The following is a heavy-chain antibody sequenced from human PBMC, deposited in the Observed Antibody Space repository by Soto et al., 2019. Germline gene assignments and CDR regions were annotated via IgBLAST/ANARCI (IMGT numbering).Heavy chain of an antibody. CDR3: AQTILSNAFDL. J-gene: IGHJ3*01. Sequence: HITLKESGPTLVKPTQTLTLTCTFSGFSLSTNGVGVGWIRQPPGEALEWLALIFWDDDKRYSPSLKSRLTITKDISKNQVVLTMTNMDPVDTATYYCAQTILSNAFDLWGQGTMVTVSS. D-gene: IGHD3-9*01. V-gene: IGHV2-5*02. CDR1: GFSLSTNGVG. CDR2: IFWDDDK.